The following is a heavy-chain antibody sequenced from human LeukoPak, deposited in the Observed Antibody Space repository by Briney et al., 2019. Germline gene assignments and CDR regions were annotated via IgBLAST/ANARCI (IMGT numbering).Heavy chain of an antibody. CDR3: ARPYGGYVDYYFDY. V-gene: IGHV3-30-3*01. CDR1: GFTFSSYA. J-gene: IGHJ4*02. CDR2: ISYDGSNK. D-gene: IGHD5-12*01. Sequence: GGSLRLSCAASGFTFSSYAMDWVRQAPGKGLEWVAVISYDGSNKYYADSVKGRFTISRDNSKNTLYLQMNSLRTEDTAVYYYARPYGGYVDYYFDYWGQGTLVTVSS.